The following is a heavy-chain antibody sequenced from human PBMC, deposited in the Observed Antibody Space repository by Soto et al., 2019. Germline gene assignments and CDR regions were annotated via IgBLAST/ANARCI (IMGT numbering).Heavy chain of an antibody. CDR2: IYHSGST. D-gene: IGHD5-18*01. CDR1: GGSISRSGYS. CDR3: ARAIPSWIKLWSHYYYGMDV. V-gene: IGHV4-30-2*01. J-gene: IGHJ6*02. Sequence: LSLTCAVSGGSISRSGYSWSWIRQPPGKGLEWIGYIYHSGSTYYNPSLKSRLTISVDRSKNQFSLKLSSVTAADTAVYYCARAIPSWIKLWSHYYYGMDVWGQGTTVTVSS.